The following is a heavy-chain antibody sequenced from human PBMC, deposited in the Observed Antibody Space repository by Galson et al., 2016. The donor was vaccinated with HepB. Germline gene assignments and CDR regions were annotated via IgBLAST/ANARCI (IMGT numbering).Heavy chain of an antibody. V-gene: IGHV1-69*06. CDR3: AKDPSAGWYGSEYFQY. D-gene: IGHD6-19*01. J-gene: IGHJ1*01. CDR2: IIPIFGTA. Sequence: SVKVSCKASGGTFSIYAISWVRQAPGQGLEWMGGIIPIFGTANYAQKFQGRVTITADKSTSTAYMELTSLRSEDTAVYYCAKDPSAGWYGSEYFQYWGQGTLVIVSS. CDR1: GGTFSIYA.